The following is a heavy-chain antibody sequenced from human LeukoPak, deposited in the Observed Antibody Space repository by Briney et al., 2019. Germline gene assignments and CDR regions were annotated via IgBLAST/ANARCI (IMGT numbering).Heavy chain of an antibody. D-gene: IGHD6-13*01. CDR1: GGSISSYY. J-gene: IGHJ4*02. Sequence: PSETLSLTCTVSGGSISSYYWSWIRQPPGKGLEWIGYIYYSGSTNYNPSLKSRVTISVDTSKNQFSLKLSSVTAADTAVYYCARHSDSSSWDYWGQGTLVTVSS. V-gene: IGHV4-59*08. CDR3: ARHSDSSSWDY. CDR2: IYYSGST.